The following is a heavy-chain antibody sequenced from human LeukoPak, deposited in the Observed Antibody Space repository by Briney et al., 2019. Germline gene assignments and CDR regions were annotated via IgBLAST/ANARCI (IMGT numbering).Heavy chain of an antibody. Sequence: PGGSLRLSCAASGFTFSRFGIHWVRQAPGKGLEWVSRIKSDGSSTSYADSVKGRFTISRDNAKNTLYLQMNSLRAEDTAMYYCVRDGGRLNFGNGASFDYWGQGTLVTVSS. D-gene: IGHD3-10*01. CDR2: IKSDGSST. CDR3: VRDGGRLNFGNGASFDY. V-gene: IGHV3-74*01. CDR1: GFTFSRFG. J-gene: IGHJ4*02.